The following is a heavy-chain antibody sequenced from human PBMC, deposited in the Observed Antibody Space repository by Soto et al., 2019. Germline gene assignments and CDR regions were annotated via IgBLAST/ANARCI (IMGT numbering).Heavy chain of an antibody. CDR3: AAGRGDYSSGYYYGPY. V-gene: IGHV1-58*01. CDR1: GFTFTSSA. D-gene: IGHD3-22*01. Sequence: GASVKVSCKASGFTFTSSAVQWVRQARGQRLEWIGWIVVGSGNTNYAQKFQERVTITRDMSTSTAYMELSSLRSEDTAVYYCAAGRGDYSSGYYYGPYWGQGTLVTVSS. CDR2: IVVGSGNT. J-gene: IGHJ4*02.